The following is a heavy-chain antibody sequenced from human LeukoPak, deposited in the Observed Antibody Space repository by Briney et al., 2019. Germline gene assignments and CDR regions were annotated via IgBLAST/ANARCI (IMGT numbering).Heavy chain of an antibody. CDR2: ISWDGSNK. J-gene: IGHJ4*02. Sequence: GGSLRLSCVASGFTFRSYSMHWVRQAPGKGLEWVALISWDGSNKYYADSVKGRFTISRDNSKNTLYLQMNSLRAEDTAVYYCAKGDCSSTACSFDYFHYWGQGTLVTVSS. CDR3: AKGDCSSTACSFDYFHY. V-gene: IGHV3-30*18. D-gene: IGHD2-2*01. CDR1: GFTFRSYS.